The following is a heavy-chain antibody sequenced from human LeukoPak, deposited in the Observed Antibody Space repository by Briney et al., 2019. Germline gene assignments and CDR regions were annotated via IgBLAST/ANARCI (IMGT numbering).Heavy chain of an antibody. CDR2: IIPILGIA. J-gene: IGHJ3*02. CDR3: ARDWGVGGYSDGNAFDI. V-gene: IGHV1-69*04. D-gene: IGHD5-18*01. Sequence: EASVKVSCKASGGTFSSYTISWVRQAPGQGLEWMGRIIPILGIANYAQKFQSRVTITADKSTSTAYMELSSLRSEDTAVYYCARDWGVGGYSDGNAFDIWGQGTMVTVSS. CDR1: GGTFSSYT.